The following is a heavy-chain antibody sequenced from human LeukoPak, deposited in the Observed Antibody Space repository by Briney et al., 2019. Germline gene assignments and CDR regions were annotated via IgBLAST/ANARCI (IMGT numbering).Heavy chain of an antibody. V-gene: IGHV3-53*01. CDR1: GFTLSDYY. D-gene: IGHD6-19*01. CDR2: IYSGGST. Sequence: GSLRLSCAASGFTLSDYYMGWVRQAPGKGLEWVSVIYSGGSTYYADSVKGRFTISRDNSKNTLYLQMNSLRAEDTAVYYCARGDSSGWSDYWGQGTLVTVSS. CDR3: ARGDSSGWSDY. J-gene: IGHJ4*02.